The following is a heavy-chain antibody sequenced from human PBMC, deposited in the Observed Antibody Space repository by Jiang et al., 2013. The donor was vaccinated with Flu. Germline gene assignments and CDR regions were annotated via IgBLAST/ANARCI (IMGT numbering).Heavy chain of an antibody. D-gene: IGHD6-13*01. CDR2: IDPSDSYT. Sequence: GAEVKKPGESLRISCKGSGYSFTSYWISWVRQMPGKGLEWMGRIDPSDSYTNYSPSFQGHVTISADKSISTAYLQWSSLKASDTAMYYCARHPLIAAAVYYFDYWGQGTLATVSS. V-gene: IGHV5-10-1*01. CDR1: GYSFTSYW. CDR3: ARHPLIAAAVYYFDY. J-gene: IGHJ4*02.